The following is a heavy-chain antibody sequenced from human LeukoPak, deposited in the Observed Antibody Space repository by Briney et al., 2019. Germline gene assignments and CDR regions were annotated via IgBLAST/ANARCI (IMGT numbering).Heavy chain of an antibody. J-gene: IGHJ6*02. V-gene: IGHV3-30*18. Sequence: PGRSLGLSCAASGFTFSSYGMHWVRQAPGKGLEWVAVISYDGSNKYYADSVKGRFTISRDNSKNTLYLQMNSLRAEDTAVYYCTNMGSGDGMDVWGQGTTVTVSS. D-gene: IGHD6-19*01. CDR3: TNMGSGDGMDV. CDR1: GFTFSSYG. CDR2: ISYDGSNK.